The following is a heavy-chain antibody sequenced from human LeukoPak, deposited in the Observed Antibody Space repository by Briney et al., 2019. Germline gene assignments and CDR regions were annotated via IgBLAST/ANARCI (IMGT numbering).Heavy chain of an antibody. CDR2: IYHNGRT. CDR3: ARPRRYCSGGSCYSGTRGNWFDP. CDR1: GGSISSYY. J-gene: IGHJ5*02. V-gene: IGHV4-59*01. D-gene: IGHD2-15*01. Sequence: SETLSLPCTVSGGSISSYYWSWIRQPPGKGLDWIGFIYHNGRTDYNPSLKSRVTISADTSKNQFSLRLSSVTAADTAVYYCARPRRYCSGGSCYSGTRGNWFDPWGQGTLVTVSS.